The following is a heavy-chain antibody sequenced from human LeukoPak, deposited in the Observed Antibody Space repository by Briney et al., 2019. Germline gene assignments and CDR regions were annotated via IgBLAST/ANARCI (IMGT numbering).Heavy chain of an antibody. V-gene: IGHV3-21*01. Sequence: GRSLRLSCAASGFTFSSYSMNWVRQAPGKELEWVSSISSSSSYIYYADSVKGRFTISRDNAKNSLYLQMNSLRAEDTAVYYCALSSGYLFDYWGQGTLVTVSS. CDR1: GFTFSSYS. D-gene: IGHD3-22*01. J-gene: IGHJ4*02. CDR2: ISSSSSYI. CDR3: ALSSGYLFDY.